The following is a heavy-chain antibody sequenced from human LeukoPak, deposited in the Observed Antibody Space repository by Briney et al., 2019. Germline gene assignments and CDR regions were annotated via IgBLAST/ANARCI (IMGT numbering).Heavy chain of an antibody. V-gene: IGHV3-48*03. CDR1: GFTFSSYE. Sequence: GRSLRLSCAASGFTFSSYEMNWVRQAPGKGLEWVSYISGSGSTIYYADSVKGRFTISRDNAKNSLYLQMNSLRAEDTAVYYCARESDTAMVHYYYYGMDVWGKGTTVTVSS. CDR3: ARESDTAMVHYYYYGMDV. J-gene: IGHJ6*04. D-gene: IGHD5-18*01. CDR2: ISGSGSTI.